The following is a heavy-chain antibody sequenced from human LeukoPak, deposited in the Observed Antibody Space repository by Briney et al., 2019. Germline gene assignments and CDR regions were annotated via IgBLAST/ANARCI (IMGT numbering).Heavy chain of an antibody. J-gene: IGHJ4*02. V-gene: IGHV4-59*01. CDR2: IYYSGST. CDR3: ARESRKYCSGGTCFNYFDY. Sequence: SETLCLTCTVSGGSISSYYWSWIRQPPGKGLEWIGYIYYSGSTNYNPSLKTRVTISVDTSKNQFSLKLSSVTAADTAVYYCARESRKYCSGGTCFNYFDYWGQGNRVTVSS. CDR1: GGSISSYY. D-gene: IGHD2-15*01.